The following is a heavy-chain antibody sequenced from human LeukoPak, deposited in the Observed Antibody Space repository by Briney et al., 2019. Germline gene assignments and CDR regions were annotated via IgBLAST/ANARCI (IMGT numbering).Heavy chain of an antibody. Sequence: GGSLRLSCAASGFTFRSSWMIWVRQAPGKGLEWVASINEDGSEKYYVDSVKGGFTVSRDNARNSLYVQMNSLRVEDTAFYYCARDSGRFRLDYWGQGILVTVSS. CDR1: GFTFRSSW. CDR3: ARDSGRFRLDY. J-gene: IGHJ4*02. CDR2: INEDGSEK. D-gene: IGHD6-19*01. V-gene: IGHV3-7*01.